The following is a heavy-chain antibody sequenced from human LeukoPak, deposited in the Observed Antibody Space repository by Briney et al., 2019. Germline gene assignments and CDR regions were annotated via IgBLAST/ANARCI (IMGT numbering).Heavy chain of an antibody. CDR1: GFTFSTFA. Sequence: GGSLRLSCAASGFTFSTFAMSWVRQAPGKGLEWFSSIIDSGGSTYYADSVEGRFTVSRNNSRNTLYLQMNSLRAEDTAVYYCAKSFRPFGSSGYYWWDFWGQGTLVTVSS. V-gene: IGHV3-23*01. J-gene: IGHJ4*02. CDR3: AKSFRPFGSSGYYWWDF. D-gene: IGHD3-22*01. CDR2: IIDSGGST.